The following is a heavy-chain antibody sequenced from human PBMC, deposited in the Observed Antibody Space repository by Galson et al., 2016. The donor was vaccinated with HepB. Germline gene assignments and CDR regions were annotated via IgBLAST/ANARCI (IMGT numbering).Heavy chain of an antibody. CDR1: GFAFSSHG. V-gene: IGHV3-33*01. CDR2: IWSDGRNQ. J-gene: IGHJ4*02. D-gene: IGHD6-19*01. Sequence: LRLSCAASGFAFSSHGLYWVRQAPGKVLEWVSVIWSDGRNQYYVDSVKGRFTISRDNSKNTLYLQMNSLRAEDTAVYYCAREGHYSAWFVIDYWGRGTLVTVSS. CDR3: AREGHYSAWFVIDY.